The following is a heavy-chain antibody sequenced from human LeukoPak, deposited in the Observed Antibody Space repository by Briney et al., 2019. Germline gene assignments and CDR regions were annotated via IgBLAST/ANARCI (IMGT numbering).Heavy chain of an antibody. CDR3: APERPPRRHDPYCSSTSCYTQFDY. D-gene: IGHD2-2*02. CDR2: IIPILGIA. V-gene: IGHV1-69*10. J-gene: IGHJ4*02. Sequence: SVKVSCKASGGTFSSYAISWVRQAPGQGLEWMGGIIPILGIANYAQKFQGRVTITADKSTSTAYMELSSLRSEDTAVYYCAPERPPRRHDPYCSSTSCYTQFDYWGQGTLVTVSS. CDR1: GGTFSSYA.